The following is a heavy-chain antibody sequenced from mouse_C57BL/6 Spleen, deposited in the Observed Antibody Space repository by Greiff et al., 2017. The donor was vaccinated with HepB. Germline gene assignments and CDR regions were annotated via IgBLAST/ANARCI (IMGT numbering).Heavy chain of an antibody. V-gene: IGHV1-69*01. Sequence: QVQLKQSGAELVMPGASVKLSCKASGYTFTSYWMHWVKQRPGQGLEWIGEIDPSDSYTNYNQKFKGKSTLTVDKSSSTAYMQLSSLTSEDSAVYYCARRDESMDYWGQGTSVTVSS. CDR1: GYTFTSYW. CDR2: IDPSDSYT. CDR3: ARRDESMDY. J-gene: IGHJ4*01.